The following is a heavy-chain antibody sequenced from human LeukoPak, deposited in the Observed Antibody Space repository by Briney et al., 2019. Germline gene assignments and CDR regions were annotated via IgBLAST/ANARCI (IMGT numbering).Heavy chain of an antibody. CDR1: GFTFSSYW. D-gene: IGHD5-12*01. Sequence: PGGSLRLSCAASGFTFSSYWMSWVRQAPGKGLEWVANIKQDGSEKYYVDSVKGRFTTSRDNAKNSLYLQMNSLRAEDTAVYYCARDGVDSGYDLYFFGNYYYYYYMDVWGKGTTVTISS. CDR3: ARDGVDSGYDLYFFGNYYYYYYMDV. CDR2: IKQDGSEK. V-gene: IGHV3-7*01. J-gene: IGHJ6*03.